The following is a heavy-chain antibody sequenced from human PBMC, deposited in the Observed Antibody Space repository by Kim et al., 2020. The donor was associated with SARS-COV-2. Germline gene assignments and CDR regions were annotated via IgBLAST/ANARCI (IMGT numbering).Heavy chain of an antibody. Sequence: GGSLRLSCAVSGFNFADYYMTWIRQAPGVGLQWVAYLNFDSSIKYSPAPVRGRFFISRDNSKNLLYLQMNRLRVDDTAVYFCVAGAHYTPDRNIWGQGIVVTVSS. D-gene: IGHD3-3*01. CDR1: GFNFADYY. J-gene: IGHJ4*02. CDR2: LNFDSSIK. V-gene: IGHV3-11*01. CDR3: VAGAHYTPDRNI.